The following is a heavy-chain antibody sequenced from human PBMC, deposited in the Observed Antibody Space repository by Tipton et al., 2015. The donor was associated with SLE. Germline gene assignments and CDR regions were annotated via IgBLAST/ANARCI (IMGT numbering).Heavy chain of an antibody. CDR1: GGSISSHY. V-gene: IGHV4-59*08. Sequence: TLSLTCTVSGGSISSHYWSWIRQPPGKGLERIGSIYYSGSTNYNPSLKSRVTISVDTSKNQFSLKLSSVTAADTAVYYCARTDIAVAGTRGAFDIWGQGTMVTVSS. J-gene: IGHJ3*02. CDR2: IYYSGST. D-gene: IGHD6-19*01. CDR3: ARTDIAVAGTRGAFDI.